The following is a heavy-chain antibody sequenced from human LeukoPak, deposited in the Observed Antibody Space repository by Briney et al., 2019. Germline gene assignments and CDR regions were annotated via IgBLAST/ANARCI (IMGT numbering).Heavy chain of an antibody. V-gene: IGHV3-7*01. Sequence: GGSLRLSCAASGFHFSNYWLSWFRQAPGKGLEWVANIKEDGSEKYYVDSVKGRFTISRDNAKNSLYLQMNSLRAEDTALYYCGRRVIWGQGTMVTVSS. J-gene: IGHJ3*02. CDR3: GRRVI. CDR1: GFHFSNYW. CDR2: IKEDGSEK.